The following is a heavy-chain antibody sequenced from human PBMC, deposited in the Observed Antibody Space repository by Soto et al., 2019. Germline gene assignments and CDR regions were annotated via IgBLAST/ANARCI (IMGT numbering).Heavy chain of an antibody. CDR2: VSHDGVNE. D-gene: IGHD3-10*01. Sequence: QVQVVESGGGVVQPGRSLRLSCAASGFTFSDYAIHWVRQAPGKGLEWVAVVSHDGVNEYYADSVKGRFTISRDNCRNTLYLQMSSLRAEDTAVYYCARGSAGHYNSGTLLDWGQGTLVTVSS. J-gene: IGHJ4*02. V-gene: IGHV3-30-3*01. CDR1: GFTFSDYA. CDR3: ARGSAGHYNSGTLLD.